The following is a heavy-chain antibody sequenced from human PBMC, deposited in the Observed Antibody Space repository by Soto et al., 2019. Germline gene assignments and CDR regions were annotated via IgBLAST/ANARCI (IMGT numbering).Heavy chain of an antibody. CDR2: IKQDGSEK. D-gene: IGHD6-13*01. CDR3: ASGGIAAAGIYYYYYYGMDV. CDR1: GFTFSSYW. V-gene: IGHV3-7*01. J-gene: IGHJ6*02. Sequence: PGGSLRLSCAASGFTFSSYWMSWVRQAPRKGLEWVANIKQDGSEKYYVDSVKGRFTISRDNAKNSLYLQMNSLRAEDTAVYYCASGGIAAAGIYYYYYYGMDVWGQGTTVTVSS.